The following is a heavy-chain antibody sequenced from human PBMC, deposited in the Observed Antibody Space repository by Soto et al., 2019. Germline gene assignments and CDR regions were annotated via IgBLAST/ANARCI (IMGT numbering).Heavy chain of an antibody. Sequence: GGSLRLSCAASGFTFSSYGMHWVRQAPGKGLEWVAVISYDGSNKYYADSVKGRFTISRDNSKNTLYLQMNSLRAEDTAVYYCAKDNQRITIFGVGIPYYYYGMDVWGQGTTVTVSS. CDR2: ISYDGSNK. CDR3: AKDNQRITIFGVGIPYYYYGMDV. J-gene: IGHJ6*02. V-gene: IGHV3-30*18. D-gene: IGHD3-3*01. CDR1: GFTFSSYG.